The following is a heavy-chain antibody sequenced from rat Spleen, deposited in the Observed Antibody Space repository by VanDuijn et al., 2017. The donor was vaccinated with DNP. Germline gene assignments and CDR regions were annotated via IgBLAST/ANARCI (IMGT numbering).Heavy chain of an antibody. CDR3: ARTTRVYWYFDF. J-gene: IGHJ1*01. D-gene: IGHD1-4*01. Sequence: VQLVESGGGLVQPGRSLKLSCAASGFTFSNYYMAWVRQAPKKGLEWVATISTSGSRTYYPDSVKGRFTVSRDNAKSSLYLQMNSLRSEDTATYYCARTTRVYWYFDFWGPGTMVTVSS. CDR1: GFTFSNYY. V-gene: IGHV5S23*01. CDR2: ISTSGSRT.